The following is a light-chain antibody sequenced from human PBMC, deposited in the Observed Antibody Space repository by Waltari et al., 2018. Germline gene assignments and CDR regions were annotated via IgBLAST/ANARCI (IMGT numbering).Light chain of an antibody. V-gene: IGLV2-14*03. CDR1: SSDIGGYDY. Sequence: QSALTQPASVSGSPGQSITISCTGSSSDIGGYDYASWYQQYPGKTPQLLIYGVDERPSGVSNRFSGSKSGNTASLTISRLQAEDEADYYCSSYTTTNTFMVFGGGTRLTV. J-gene: IGLJ2*01. CDR3: SSYTTTNTFMV. CDR2: GVD.